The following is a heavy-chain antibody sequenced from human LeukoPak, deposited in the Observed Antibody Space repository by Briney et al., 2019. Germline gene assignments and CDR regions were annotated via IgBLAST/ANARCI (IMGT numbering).Heavy chain of an antibody. D-gene: IGHD6-13*01. CDR3: ARANPSSSWYNYYYYMDV. CDR1: GYTFTSYG. CDR2: ISAYNGNT. Sequence: ASVEVSCKASGYTFTSYGISWVRQAPGQGLEWMGWISAYNGNTNYAQKLQGRVTMTTDTSTSTAYMELRSLRSDDTAVYYCARANPSSSWYNYYYYMDVWGKGTTVTVSS. J-gene: IGHJ6*03. V-gene: IGHV1-18*01.